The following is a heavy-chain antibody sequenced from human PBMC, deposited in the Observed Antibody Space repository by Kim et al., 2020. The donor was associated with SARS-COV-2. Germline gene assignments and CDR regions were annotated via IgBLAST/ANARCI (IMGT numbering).Heavy chain of an antibody. V-gene: IGHV3-48*03. J-gene: IGHJ6*02. CDR3: ASDLYGSGWYTYNALDF. D-gene: IGHD6-19*01. Sequence: GGSLRLSCAASEFTFRQYEMHWVRQAPGKGLEWISYISSARGLINYAASVKGRFTISRDNSKNSLFLQMYSLRAEDTAIYYSASDLYGSGWYTYNALDFWGQGSTVPVSS. CDR1: EFTFRQYE. CDR2: ISSARGLI.